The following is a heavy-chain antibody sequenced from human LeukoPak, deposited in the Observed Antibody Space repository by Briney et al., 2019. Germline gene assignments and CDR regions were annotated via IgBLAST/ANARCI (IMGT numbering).Heavy chain of an antibody. CDR2: IYPGDSDT. J-gene: IGHJ1*01. V-gene: IGHV5-51*01. Sequence: HGESLKISCKSSGYIFTNYWIGGVRQLPGRGREWMGIIYPGDSDTRYSPSFQGQVTVSADNSISTAYLQWSSLNASDTAIYYCVKGWRGSLYDPAEHWGQGTLITVSS. D-gene: IGHD1-26*01. CDR3: VKGWRGSLYDPAEH. CDR1: GYIFTNYW.